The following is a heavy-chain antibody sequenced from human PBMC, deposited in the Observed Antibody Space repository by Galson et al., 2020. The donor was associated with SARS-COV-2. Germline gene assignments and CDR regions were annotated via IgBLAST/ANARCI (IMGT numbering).Heavy chain of an antibody. J-gene: IGHJ4*02. V-gene: IGHV3-49*04. CDR1: GFTFGDYA. Sequence: CTASGFTFGDYAMSWVRQAPGKGLEWVGFIRSIAYGATTEYAASVKGRFTISRDDSRSIAYLQMNSLKTDDTAVYYCLTFGGLVAIDYWGQGTLVTVSS. CDR2: IRSIAYGATT. D-gene: IGHD3-16*02. CDR3: LTFGGLVAIDY.